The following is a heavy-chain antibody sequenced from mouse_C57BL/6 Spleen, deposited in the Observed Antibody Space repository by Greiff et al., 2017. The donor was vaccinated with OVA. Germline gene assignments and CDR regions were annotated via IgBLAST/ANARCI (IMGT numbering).Heavy chain of an antibody. D-gene: IGHD4-1*01. CDR3: ARRDWETFAY. Sequence: VQLQQPGAELVMPGASVKLSCKASGYTFTSYWMHWVKQRPGQGLEWIGEIDPSDSYTNYNQKFKGKSTLTVDKSSSTAYMQLSSLTSEDSAVYYCARRDWETFAYWGQGTLVTVSA. CDR1: GYTFTSYW. V-gene: IGHV1-69*01. CDR2: IDPSDSYT. J-gene: IGHJ3*01.